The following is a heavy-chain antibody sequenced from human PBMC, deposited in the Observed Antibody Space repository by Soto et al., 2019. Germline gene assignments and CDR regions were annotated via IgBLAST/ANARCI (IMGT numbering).Heavy chain of an antibody. D-gene: IGHD1-7*01. V-gene: IGHV4-38-2*01. CDR3: ARGHNWNYGY. J-gene: IGHJ4*02. CDR2: IYHSGST. Sequence: SETLSLTCAVSGYSISSGYYWGWIRQPPGKGLEWIGSIYHSGSTYYNPSLKSRVAISVDTSKNQFSLKLSSVTAADTAVYHCARGHNWNYGYWGQGTLVTVSS. CDR1: GYSISSGYY.